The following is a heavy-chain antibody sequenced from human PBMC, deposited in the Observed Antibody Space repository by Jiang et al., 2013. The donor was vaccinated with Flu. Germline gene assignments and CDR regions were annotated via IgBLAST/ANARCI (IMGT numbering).Heavy chain of an antibody. CDR1: GFTFSSYD. V-gene: IGHV3-13*01. Sequence: LVEVWGGLIQPGGPVRLSCAASGFTFSSYDMHWVRQATGKGLEWVSAIGTAGDTYYPGSVKGRFTISRENAKNSLYLQMNSLRAEDTAVYYCARASARVSAPLGYFDYWGRGTLVTVSS. CDR3: ARASARVSAPLGYFDY. CDR2: IGTAGDT. J-gene: IGHJ4*02. D-gene: IGHD3-10*01.